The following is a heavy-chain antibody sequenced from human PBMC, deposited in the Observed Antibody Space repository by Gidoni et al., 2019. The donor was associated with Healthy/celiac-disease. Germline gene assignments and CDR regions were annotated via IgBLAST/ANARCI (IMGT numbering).Heavy chain of an antibody. CDR1: GFTFSGYG. V-gene: IGHV3-30*18. CDR2: ISNYGSNK. J-gene: IGHJ4*02. CDR3: AKDLEVVSAIFDY. Sequence: QVQLVESGRGVVQPGRSLRLSCADSGFTFSGYGIHWIRQAPGKGLEWVAGISNYGSNKDYADSVECRFTISRDNSKNTLYLQMNSLRAEDTAVYYCAKDLEVVSAIFDYWGQGILVTVSS. D-gene: IGHD2-21*01.